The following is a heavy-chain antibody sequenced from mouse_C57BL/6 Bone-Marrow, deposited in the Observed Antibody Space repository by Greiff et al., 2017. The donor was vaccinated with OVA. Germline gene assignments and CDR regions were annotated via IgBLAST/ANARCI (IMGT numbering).Heavy chain of an antibody. Sequence: EVQLVESGGGLVQPGGSLSLSCAASGFTFTDYYMSWVRQPPGTALEWLGFIRNKANGYKTEYSASVKGRFTISRDNSKSILYLQMNALRAEDSATYYCARYMDAMDYWGQGTAVTVSS. CDR2: IRNKANGYKT. CDR1: GFTFTDYY. J-gene: IGHJ4*01. CDR3: ARYMDAMDY. V-gene: IGHV7-3*01.